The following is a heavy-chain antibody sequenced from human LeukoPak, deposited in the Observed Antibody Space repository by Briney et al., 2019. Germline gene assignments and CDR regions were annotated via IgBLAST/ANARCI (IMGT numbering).Heavy chain of an antibody. CDR2: LSGSGGST. J-gene: IGHJ4*02. Sequence: EPGGSLRFSCAASGFTFGNYAMSWVRQAPGKGLEWVSGLSGSGGSTYYTDSVKGRFPISRDNSKNTVYLQMNSLRAEDTALYFCAKDGSGGSYYYFDYWGQGTLVTVSS. V-gene: IGHV3-23*01. CDR1: GFTFGNYA. CDR3: AKDGSGGSYYYFDY. D-gene: IGHD4-23*01.